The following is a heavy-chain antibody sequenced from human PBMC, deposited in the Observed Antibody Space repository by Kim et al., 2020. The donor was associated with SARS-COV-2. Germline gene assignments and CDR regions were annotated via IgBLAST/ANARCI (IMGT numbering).Heavy chain of an antibody. J-gene: IGHJ6*02. Sequence: GGSLRLSCAASGFTFSSYSMNWVRQAPGKGLEWVSSISSSSSYIYYADSVKGRFTISRDNAKNSLYLQMNSLRAEDTAVYYCARDGKGRYYDILTGSTYYYYYGMDVWGQGTTVTVSS. CDR1: GFTFSSYS. V-gene: IGHV3-21*01. CDR3: ARDGKGRYYDILTGSTYYYYYGMDV. D-gene: IGHD3-9*01. CDR2: ISSSSSYI.